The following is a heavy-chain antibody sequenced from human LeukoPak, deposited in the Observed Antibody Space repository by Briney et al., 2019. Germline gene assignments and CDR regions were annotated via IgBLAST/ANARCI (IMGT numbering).Heavy chain of an antibody. D-gene: IGHD2-2*01. Sequence: SETLSLTCAVSGYSISSGYYWGWIRQPPGKGLEWIGTIYHSGSTYYNPSLKSRVTISVDTSKNQFSLKLSSVTAADTAVYYCARTLRGRLLSVYYFDYWGQGTLVTVSS. J-gene: IGHJ4*02. CDR3: ARTLRGRLLSVYYFDY. CDR2: IYHSGST. V-gene: IGHV4-38-2*01. CDR1: GYSISSGYY.